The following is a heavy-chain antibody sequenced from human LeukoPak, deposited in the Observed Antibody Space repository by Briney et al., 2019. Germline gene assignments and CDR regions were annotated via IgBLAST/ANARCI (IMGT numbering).Heavy chain of an antibody. J-gene: IGHJ4*02. CDR3: AKDPATMVRGVTSYYFDY. CDR2: ISGSGGST. Sequence: GGSLRLSCAASGFTLSTYSMNWVRQAPGKGLEWVSAISGSGGSTYYADSVKGRFTISRDNSKNTLYLQMNSLRAEDTAVYYCAKDPATMVRGVTSYYFDYWGQGTLVTVSS. V-gene: IGHV3-23*01. CDR1: GFTLSTYS. D-gene: IGHD3-10*01.